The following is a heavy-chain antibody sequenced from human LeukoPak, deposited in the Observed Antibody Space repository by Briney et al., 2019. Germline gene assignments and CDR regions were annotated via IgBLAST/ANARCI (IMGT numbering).Heavy chain of an antibody. J-gene: IGHJ4*02. D-gene: IGHD4-11*01. CDR2: INDSEIT. CDR3: ATLTTVTTGGFDY. CDR1: GGSISNSNW. V-gene: IGHV4-4*02. Sequence: SETLSLTCAVSGGSISNSNWWRWVRQSPVKGLEWIGEINDSEITNYNPSLENRVTMTVDKSRTQFSLKLNSVTAADTAVYYCATLTTVTTGGFDYWGQGTLVTVSS.